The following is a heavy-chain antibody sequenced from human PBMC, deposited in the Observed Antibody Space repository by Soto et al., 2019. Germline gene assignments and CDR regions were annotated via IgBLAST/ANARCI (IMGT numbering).Heavy chain of an antibody. CDR3: AKSYRTSSYFYYSIDV. J-gene: IGHJ6*03. CDR1: GLIFSSFA. CDR2: ISGSGDST. Sequence: EVQLLESGGGLVQPGGSLRLSCAASGLIFSSFAMTWVRQAPGKGLEWVSIISGSGDSTYYEDSVKGRFTMSRDNSKSTLYLQMHSLREEDAAVYYCAKSYRTSSYFYYSIDVWGKGTTVTVSS. D-gene: IGHD2-21*01. V-gene: IGHV3-23*01.